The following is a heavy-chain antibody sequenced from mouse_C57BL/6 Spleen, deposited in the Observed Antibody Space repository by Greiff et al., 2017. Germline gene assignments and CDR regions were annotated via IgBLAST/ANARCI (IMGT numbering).Heavy chain of an antibody. V-gene: IGHV14-2*01. CDR1: GFNITDYY. D-gene: IGHD2-2*01. J-gene: IGHJ4*01. CDR3: ARCVVTTGYAMDY. CDR2: IDPEDGET. Sequence: VQLQQSGAELVKPGASVKLSCTASGFNITDYYMHWVKQRTEQGLEWIGRIDPEDGETKYDPKFQGKATITADTSSNTAYLQLSSLTSEDTAVYYCARCVVTTGYAMDYWGQGTSVTVSS.